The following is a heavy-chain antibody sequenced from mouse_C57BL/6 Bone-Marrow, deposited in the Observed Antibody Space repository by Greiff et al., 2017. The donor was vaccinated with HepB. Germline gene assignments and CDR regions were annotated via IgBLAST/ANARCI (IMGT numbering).Heavy chain of an antibody. CDR1: GYTFTNYW. CDR3: AIYYYGSSYPFAY. Sequence: VQLQQSGAELVRPGTSVKMSCKASGYTFTNYWIGWAKQRPGHGLEWIGDIYPGGGYTNYNEKFKGKATLTADKSSSTAYMQFSSLTSEDSAIYYCAIYYYGSSYPFAYWGQGTLVTVSA. D-gene: IGHD1-1*01. CDR2: IYPGGGYT. V-gene: IGHV1-63*01. J-gene: IGHJ3*01.